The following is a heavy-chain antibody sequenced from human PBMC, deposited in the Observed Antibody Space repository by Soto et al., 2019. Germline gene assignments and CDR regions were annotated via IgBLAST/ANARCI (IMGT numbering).Heavy chain of an antibody. CDR3: ARGGITIFGVVNNWFDP. D-gene: IGHD3-3*01. V-gene: IGHV1-2*02. CDR2: INPNSGGT. CDR1: GYTFTGYY. Sequence: ASMNVSCKASGYTFTGYYMHWVRQAPLQVLEWMGWINPNSGGTNYAQKFQGRVTMTRDTSISTAYMELSRLRSDDTAVYYCARGGITIFGVVNNWFDPWGQGNLVTVSS. J-gene: IGHJ5*02.